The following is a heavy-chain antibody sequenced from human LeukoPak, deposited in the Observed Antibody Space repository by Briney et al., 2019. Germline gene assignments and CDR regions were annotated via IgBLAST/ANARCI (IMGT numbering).Heavy chain of an antibody. J-gene: IGHJ5*02. CDR2: INHSGST. D-gene: IGHD3-22*01. CDR1: GGSFSGYY. V-gene: IGHV4-34*01. CDR3: ARGLKLYYYDSSGYWFDP. Sequence: SEPLSLTCAVYGGSFSGYYWSWIRQPPGKGLEWIGEINHSGSTNYNPSLKSRVTISVDTSKNQFSLKLSSVTAADTAVYYCARGLKLYYYDSSGYWFDPWGQGTLVTVSS.